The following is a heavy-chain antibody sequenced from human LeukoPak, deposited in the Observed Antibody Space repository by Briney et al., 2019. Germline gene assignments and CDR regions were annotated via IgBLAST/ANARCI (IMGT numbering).Heavy chain of an antibody. J-gene: IGHJ4*02. V-gene: IGHV3-23*01. CDR1: GFTFSSYA. CDR2: ISGSGGST. Sequence: PGGSLRLSCAASGFTFSSYAMSWVRQAPGKGLEWVSAISGSGGSTYYADSVKGRFTISRDNSKNSLYLQMNSLRAEDTALYYCAKDGMVRGVIEYWGQGTLVTVSS. CDR3: AKDGMVRGVIEY. D-gene: IGHD3-10*01.